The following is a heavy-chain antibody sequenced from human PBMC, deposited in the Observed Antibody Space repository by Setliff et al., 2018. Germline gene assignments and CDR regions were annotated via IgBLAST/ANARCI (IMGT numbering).Heavy chain of an antibody. D-gene: IGHD6-25*01. V-gene: IGHV1-46*01. Sequence: ASVKVSCKTSGYSSTSHYMHWVRQAPGQGLEWMGIINPGGLSSSSTQKFEGRVTMTRDTSTCTVYMELNSLTSDDTAVYYCARAGLAAAGRKGVFDHWGRGTLVTVSS. CDR2: INPGGLSS. CDR3: ARAGLAAAGRKGVFDH. CDR1: GYSSTSHY. J-gene: IGHJ4*02.